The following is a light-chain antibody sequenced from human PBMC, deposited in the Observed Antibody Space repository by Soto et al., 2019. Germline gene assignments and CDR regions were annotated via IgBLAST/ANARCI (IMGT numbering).Light chain of an antibody. CDR3: SSYTRTTTDV. V-gene: IGLV2-14*01. CDR1: SSDVGCYNY. CDR2: DVS. J-gene: IGLJ1*01. Sequence: QSVLTQPASVSGSPVQSITISCTGTSSDVGCYNYVSWYQQYPAKAPKLKIDDVSSRVSGVSNRFSGSKSGNSAYLTISRLQPEDEADYYCSSYTRTTTDVFGTGTKLTVL.